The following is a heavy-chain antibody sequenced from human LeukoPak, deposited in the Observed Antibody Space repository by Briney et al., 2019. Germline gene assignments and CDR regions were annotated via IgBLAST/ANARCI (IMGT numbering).Heavy chain of an antibody. CDR3: ARGVRLDITYYYYMDV. J-gene: IGHJ6*03. Sequence: SETLSLTCTVSGYSISSGYYWGWIRQPPGKGLEWIGIIYHSGSTYYNPSLKSRVTISVDTSKNQFSLKLSSVTAADTAVYYCARGVRLDITYYYYMDVWGKGTTVTVSS. CDR2: IYHSGST. V-gene: IGHV4-38-2*02. CDR1: GYSISSGYY. D-gene: IGHD2-15*01.